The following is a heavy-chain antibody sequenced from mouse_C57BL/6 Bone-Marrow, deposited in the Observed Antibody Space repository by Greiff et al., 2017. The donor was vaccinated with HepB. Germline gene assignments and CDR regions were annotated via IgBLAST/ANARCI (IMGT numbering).Heavy chain of an antibody. CDR2: IYPGDGDT. Sequence: VQLQQSGPELVKPGASVKISCKASGYAFSSSWMNWVKQSPGKGLEWIGRIYPGDGDTNYNGKFKGKATLTADKSSSTAYMQLSSLTSEDSAVYFCARGGITTVVATDYAMDYWGQGTSVTVSS. J-gene: IGHJ4*01. CDR1: GYAFSSSW. CDR3: ARGGITTVVATDYAMDY. D-gene: IGHD1-1*01. V-gene: IGHV1-82*01.